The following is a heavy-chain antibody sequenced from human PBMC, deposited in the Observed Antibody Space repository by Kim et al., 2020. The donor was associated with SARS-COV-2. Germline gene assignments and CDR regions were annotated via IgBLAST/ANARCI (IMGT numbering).Heavy chain of an antibody. CDR3: ASSSDHGTHDYGDYDEGSDAFDI. D-gene: IGHD4-17*01. CDR1: GYTFTSYG. CDR2: ISAYNGNT. J-gene: IGHJ3*02. Sequence: ASVKVSCKASGYTFTSYGISWVRQAPGQGLEWMGWISAYNGNTNYAQKLQGRVTMTTDTSTSTAYMELRSLRSDDTAVYYCASSSDHGTHDYGDYDEGSDAFDIWGQGTMVTVSS. V-gene: IGHV1-18*01.